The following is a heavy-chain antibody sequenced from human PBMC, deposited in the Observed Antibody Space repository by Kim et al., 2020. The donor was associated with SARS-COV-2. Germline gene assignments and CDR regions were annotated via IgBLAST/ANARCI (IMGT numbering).Heavy chain of an antibody. J-gene: IGHJ4*02. Sequence: KGRFTISRDDSKNTLYLQMNSLKTEDTAVYYCTTYFWYYYDSSGYYYVDYWGQGTLVTVSS. CDR3: TTYFWYYYDSSGYYYVDY. D-gene: IGHD3-22*01. V-gene: IGHV3-15*01.